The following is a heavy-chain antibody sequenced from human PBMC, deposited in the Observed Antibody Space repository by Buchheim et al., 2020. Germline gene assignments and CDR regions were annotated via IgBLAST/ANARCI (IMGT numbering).Heavy chain of an antibody. J-gene: IGHJ4*02. Sequence: EVQLLESGGGLVQPGGSLRLSCAASGFTFSSYAMSWVRQAPGKGLEWVSAISGSGGSTYYAASVKGRFTISRDNSKNTLYRQMNSLRAEDTAVYYCAKEVGSGLTGYKNPFDYWGQGTL. CDR2: ISGSGGST. CDR3: AKEVGSGLTGYKNPFDY. D-gene: IGHD3-9*01. V-gene: IGHV3-23*01. CDR1: GFTFSSYA.